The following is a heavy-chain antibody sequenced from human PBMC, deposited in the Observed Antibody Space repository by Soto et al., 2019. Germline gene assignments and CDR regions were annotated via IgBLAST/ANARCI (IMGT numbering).Heavy chain of an antibody. CDR2: ISSSSSTI. D-gene: IGHD3-22*01. J-gene: IGHJ6*02. CDR1: GFTFSSYS. Sequence: GGSLRLSCAASGFTFSSYSMNWVRQAPGKGLEWVSYISSSSSTIYYADSVKGRFTISRDNAKNSLYLQMNSLRDEDTAVYYCARALSXSGSPRLDYYYYYGMDVWGPGTTVTVSS. CDR3: ARALSXSGSPRLDYYYYYGMDV. V-gene: IGHV3-48*02.